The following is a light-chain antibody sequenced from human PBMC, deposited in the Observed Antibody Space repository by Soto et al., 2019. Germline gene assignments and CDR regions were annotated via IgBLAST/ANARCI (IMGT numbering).Light chain of an antibody. CDR1: QSVSSSN. Sequence: EIVLTQSPGTLSLSPGERATLSCRASQSVSSSNLAWYQQTPGQAPRLLIYGATSRATGIQDRFSGSGSGTDFTLTISRLEPEDFAVYYCQYGRSPLFTFGPGTTVDIK. V-gene: IGKV3-20*01. CDR2: GAT. J-gene: IGKJ3*01. CDR3: QYGRSPLFT.